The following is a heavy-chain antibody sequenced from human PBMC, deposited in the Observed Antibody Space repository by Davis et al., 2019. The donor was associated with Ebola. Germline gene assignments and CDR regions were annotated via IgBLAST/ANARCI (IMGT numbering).Heavy chain of an antibody. J-gene: IGHJ6*02. V-gene: IGHV3-49*03. D-gene: IGHD6-19*01. CDR1: GFTFGDYA. CDR3: TRYSSGWTRYGMDV. CDR2: IRSKAYGGTT. Sequence: GESLKISCTASGFTFGDYAMSWFRQAPGKGLEWVGFIRSKAYGGTTEYAASVKGRFTISRDDSKSIAYLLMNSLKTEDTAVYYCTRYSSGWTRYGMDVWGQGTTVTVSS.